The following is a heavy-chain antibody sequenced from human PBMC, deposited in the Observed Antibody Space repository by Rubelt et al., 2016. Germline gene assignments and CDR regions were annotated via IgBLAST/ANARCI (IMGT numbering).Heavy chain of an antibody. CDR2: IYHSGST. CDR1: GGSISSSNW. J-gene: IGHJ4*02. D-gene: IGHD4-17*01. CDR3: ARYGDYVILSPFDY. Sequence: GTLSLTCAVSGGSISSSNWWSWVRQPPGKGLEWIGEIYHSGSTNYNPSLKSRVTISVDKSKNQFSLKLSSVTAADTAVYYCARYGDYVILSPFDYWGQGTLVTVSS. V-gene: IGHV4-4*02.